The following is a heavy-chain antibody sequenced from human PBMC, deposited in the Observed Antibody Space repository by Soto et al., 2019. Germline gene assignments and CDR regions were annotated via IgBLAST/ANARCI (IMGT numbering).Heavy chain of an antibody. CDR2: TRNSGGA. V-gene: IGHV4-4*02. CDR3: ASHLVMAGTRGFDH. J-gene: IGHJ4*02. D-gene: IGHD6-19*01. CDR1: SGSIFSNNW. Sequence: QVQLQESGPGLVKPSGTLSLTCAVSSGSIFSNNWWSWVRQPPGKGLEWIGETRNSGGANYNPSLQSRVTISVDRSKNHFFLELRSVTAADTAVYYCASHLVMAGTRGFDHWGLGTLVTVSS.